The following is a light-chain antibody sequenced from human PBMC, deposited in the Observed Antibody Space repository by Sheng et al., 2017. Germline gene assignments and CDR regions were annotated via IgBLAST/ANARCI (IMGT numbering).Light chain of an antibody. CDR3: QQYYSLPYY. CDR2: GAS. J-gene: IGKJ2*01. Sequence: DIQMTQSPSSLSASVGDGVTITCQASQDIGNDLSWFQQKPGKAPKLLIYGASNLETGVPSRFNGGASGTDFTFTITSLQPEDVATYYCQQYYSLPYYFGQGTKLGDQT. V-gene: IGKV1-33*01. CDR1: QDIGND.